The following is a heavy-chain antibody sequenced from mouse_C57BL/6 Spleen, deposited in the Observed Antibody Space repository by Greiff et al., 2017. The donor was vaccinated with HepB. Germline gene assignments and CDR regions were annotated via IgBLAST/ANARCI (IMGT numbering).Heavy chain of an antibody. CDR1: GYTFTDYN. J-gene: IGHJ1*03. Sequence: VQLQQSGPELVKPGASVKIPSKASGYTFTDYNMDWVKQSHGKSLEWIGDINPNNGGTIYNQKFKGKATLTVDKSSSTAYMELRSLTSEDTAVYYCARASPFYGSSPYWYFDVLGTGPTVTVSS. D-gene: IGHD1-1*01. CDR3: ARASPFYGSSPYWYFDV. V-gene: IGHV1-18*01. CDR2: INPNNGGT.